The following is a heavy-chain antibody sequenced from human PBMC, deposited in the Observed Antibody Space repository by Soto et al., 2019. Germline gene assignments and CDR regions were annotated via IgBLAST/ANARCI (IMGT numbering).Heavy chain of an antibody. V-gene: IGHV4-59*01. J-gene: IGHJ4*02. D-gene: IGHD3-10*01. CDR3: ARERTYGSGSYSFPLFDY. CDR1: GGSINTYY. Sequence: SETLSLTCTVSGGSINTYYWSWIRQPPGKGLEWIGNIYYTGSTNYNPSLKSRVTISIDTSKNQFSLKLKTVTAADTAVYYCARERTYGSGSYSFPLFDYWGQGVLVTVSS. CDR2: IYYTGST.